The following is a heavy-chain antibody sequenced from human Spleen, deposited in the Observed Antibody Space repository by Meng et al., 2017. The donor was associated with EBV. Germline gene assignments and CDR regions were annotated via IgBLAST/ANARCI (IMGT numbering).Heavy chain of an antibody. CDR3: ARVTRDSSGYYHTNFDN. V-gene: IGHV4-61*01. J-gene: IGHJ4*02. CDR2: IYHTGSS. Sequence: GPRQASGPGLVQPSETLSLTCTVSGCSVSSGSYYWSWIRQPPGSGLEWIGHIYHTGSSNYNPSLKSRVHMSIDPSANQFSLKLNFVTAADTAVYYCARVTRDSSGYYHTNFDNWGQGTLVTVSS. CDR1: GCSVSSGSYY. D-gene: IGHD3-22*01.